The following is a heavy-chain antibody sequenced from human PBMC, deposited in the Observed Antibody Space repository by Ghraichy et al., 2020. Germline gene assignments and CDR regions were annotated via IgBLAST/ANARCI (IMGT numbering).Heavy chain of an antibody. J-gene: IGHJ4*02. CDR2: ISGSGGST. V-gene: IGHV3-23*01. D-gene: IGHD2-15*01. Sequence: GGSLRLSCAASGFTFSSYAMSWVRQAPGKGLEWVSAISGSGGSTYYADSVKGRFTISRDDSKNMLYLQMNSLRAEDTAAYYCAKGGISTYSSIDYWGQGTLVTVSS. CDR1: GFTFSSYA. CDR3: AKGGISTYSSIDY.